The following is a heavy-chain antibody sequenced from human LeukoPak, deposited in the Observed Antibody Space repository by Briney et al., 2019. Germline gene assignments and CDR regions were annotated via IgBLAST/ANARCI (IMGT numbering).Heavy chain of an antibody. CDR2: IYNSGSA. CDR3: ATEAVVGSDGFDY. D-gene: IGHD6-19*01. CDR1: GGSISSGGHS. V-gene: IGHV4-30-2*01. J-gene: IGHJ4*02. Sequence: PSETLSLTCAVSGGSISSGGHSWNWIRQPQGKGLEWIGYIYNSGSAYSNPSLKSRVTISVDLSKNQFSLKINSVTAVDTAVYYCATEAVVGSDGFDYWGQGTLVTVSS.